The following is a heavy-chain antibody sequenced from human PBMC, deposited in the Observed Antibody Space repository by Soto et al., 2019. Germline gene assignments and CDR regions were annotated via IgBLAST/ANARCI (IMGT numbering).Heavy chain of an antibody. Sequence: VQLVESGGGLVKPGGSLRLSCAASGFTFSSYSMNWVRQAPGKGLEWVSAISGSGGSTYYADSVKGRFTISRDNSKNTLYLQMNSLRAEDTAVYYCAKDMGYYDSSGYYKTYDYWGQGTLVTVSS. CDR3: AKDMGYYDSSGYYKTYDY. J-gene: IGHJ4*02. CDR2: ISGSGGST. CDR1: GFTFSSYS. V-gene: IGHV3-23*04. D-gene: IGHD3-22*01.